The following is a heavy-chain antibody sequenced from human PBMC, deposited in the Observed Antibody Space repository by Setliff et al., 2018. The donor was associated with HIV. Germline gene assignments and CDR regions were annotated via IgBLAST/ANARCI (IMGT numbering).Heavy chain of an antibody. CDR2: IYYSGST. CDR3: ARHGLLWFGAGYNWFDP. D-gene: IGHD3-10*01. CDR1: GASIRTGSYY. J-gene: IGHJ5*02. Sequence: SETLSLTCTVSGASIRTGSYYWGWIRQPPGKGLAWIGTIYYSGSTYYTPSLKSRVTISLDTSKNQFSLKLSSVTAADTAVYYCARHGLLWFGAGYNWFDPWGQGTLVTVSS. V-gene: IGHV4-39*01.